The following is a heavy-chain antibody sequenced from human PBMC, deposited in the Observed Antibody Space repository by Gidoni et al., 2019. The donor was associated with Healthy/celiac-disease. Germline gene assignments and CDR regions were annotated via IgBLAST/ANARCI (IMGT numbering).Heavy chain of an antibody. CDR1: GVTFSDYY. D-gene: IGHD6-6*01. V-gene: IGHV3-11*06. Sequence: QVQLVESGGGLVKPGWSLRHSCAVSGVTFSDYYMSRIRQAPGKGLEWVSYISSSSSNTNYADSVKGRFTISRDNAKNSLYLQMNSLRAEDTAVYYCARGYSSSFDYWGQGTLVTVSS. CDR3: ARGYSSSFDY. J-gene: IGHJ4*02. CDR2: ISSSSSNT.